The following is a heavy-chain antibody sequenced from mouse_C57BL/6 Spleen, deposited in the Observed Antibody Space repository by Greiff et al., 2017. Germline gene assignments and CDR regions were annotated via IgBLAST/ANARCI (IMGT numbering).Heavy chain of an antibody. CDR1: GYSFTDYN. CDR3: AREGAFTTVAHWYFDV. D-gene: IGHD1-1*01. V-gene: IGHV1-39*01. Sequence: EVQLQQSGPELVKPGASVKISCKASGYSFTDYNMNWVKQSNGKSLEWIGVINPNYGTTSYNQKFKGKATLTVDQSSSTAYMQLNSLTSEDSAVYYCAREGAFTTVAHWYFDVWGTGTTVTVAS. CDR2: INPNYGTT. J-gene: IGHJ1*03.